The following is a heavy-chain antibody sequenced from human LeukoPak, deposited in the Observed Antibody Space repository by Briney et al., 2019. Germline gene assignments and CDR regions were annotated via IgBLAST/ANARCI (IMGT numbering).Heavy chain of an antibody. CDR1: GFTFRTYW. CDR3: ARGRFGVVAEE. V-gene: IGHV3-7*03. J-gene: IGHJ4*02. Sequence: GGSLRLSCAASGFTFRTYWMSWVHQAAGKGLEWVANIKEDGSEYYFDDSFKGRFAISRDNAKNLLYLQMNGLRVEDTAIYYCARGRFGVVAEEWGQGTLVIVSS. D-gene: IGHD3-22*01. CDR2: IKEDGSEY.